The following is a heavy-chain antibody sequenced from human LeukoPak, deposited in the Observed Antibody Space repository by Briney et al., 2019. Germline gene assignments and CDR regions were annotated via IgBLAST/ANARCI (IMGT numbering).Heavy chain of an antibody. Sequence: GGSLRLSCAASGFTFSSYAISWVRQAPGQGLEWMGWISAYNGNTGYAQKFQGRVTITRNTSISTAYMELSSLRSEDTAVYYCARGDKIAIFGVVISYYFDYWGQGTLVTVSS. CDR3: ARGDKIAIFGVVISYYFDY. V-gene: IGHV1-8*03. D-gene: IGHD3-3*01. J-gene: IGHJ4*02. CDR1: GFTFSSYA. CDR2: ISAYNGNT.